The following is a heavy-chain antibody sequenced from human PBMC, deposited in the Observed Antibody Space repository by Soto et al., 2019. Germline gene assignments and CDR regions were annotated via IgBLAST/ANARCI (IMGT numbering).Heavy chain of an antibody. Sequence: QVQLVQSGAEVKKPGSSVKVSCKASGGTFSSYAISWVRQAPGQGLEWMGGIIPIFGTANYAQKFQGRVTITADESTSTAYMELRSLRSEATAVYYCASALRYCSSTSCPPGAYWGQGTLVTVSS. CDR2: IIPIFGTA. CDR3: ASALRYCSSTSCPPGAY. J-gene: IGHJ4*02. D-gene: IGHD2-2*01. V-gene: IGHV1-69*01. CDR1: GGTFSSYA.